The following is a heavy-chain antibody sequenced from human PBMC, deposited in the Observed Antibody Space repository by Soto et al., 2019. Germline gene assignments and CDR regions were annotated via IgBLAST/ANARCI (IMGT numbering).Heavy chain of an antibody. CDR1: GYTFTSYA. D-gene: IGHD3-22*01. CDR3: ARVSTPHYYDSADFDY. Sequence: QVQLVQSGAEVKKPGASVKVSCKASGYTFTSYAMHWVRQAPGQRLEWMGWINAGNGNTKYSQKFQGRVTITRDTSASTAYMELSSLRSEDTAVYYCARVSTPHYYDSADFDYWGQGTLVPVSS. J-gene: IGHJ4*02. CDR2: INAGNGNT. V-gene: IGHV1-3*01.